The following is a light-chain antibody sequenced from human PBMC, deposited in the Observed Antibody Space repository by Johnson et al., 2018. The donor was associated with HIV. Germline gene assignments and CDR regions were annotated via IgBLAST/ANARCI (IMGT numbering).Light chain of an antibody. J-gene: IGLJ1*01. CDR1: SSNIGNNY. Sequence: QSVLTQPPSVSAAPGQRVTISCSGSSSNIGNNYVSWYQQLPGTAPKLLIYENNKRPSGIPDRFSGSKSGTSATLGITGLQTGDEADYYCGTWDNSLGATDCFGTGTKVTVL. V-gene: IGLV1-51*02. CDR3: GTWDNSLGATDC. CDR2: ENN.